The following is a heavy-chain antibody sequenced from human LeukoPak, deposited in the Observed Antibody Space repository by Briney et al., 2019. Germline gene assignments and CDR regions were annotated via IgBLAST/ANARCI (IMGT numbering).Heavy chain of an antibody. CDR1: GDSLNTYY. J-gene: IGHJ5*02. D-gene: IGHD2-21*02. V-gene: IGHV4-59*01. CDR3: ARVVRGVVTSNWFDP. CDR2: VASSGTS. Sequence: SETLSLTCTVSGDSLNTYYWTWIRQTPGKELEWIGFVASSGTSNYNPSLKSRVSISIDTSKNQFSLALTPVTPADTAVYYCARVVRGVVTSNWFDPWGQGTLVSVSS.